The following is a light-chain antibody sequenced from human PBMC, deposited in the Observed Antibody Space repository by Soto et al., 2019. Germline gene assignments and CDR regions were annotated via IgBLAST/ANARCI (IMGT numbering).Light chain of an antibody. V-gene: IGKV3-11*01. CDR3: QQRNNWPPSIT. Sequence: EIVLTQSPVTLSLSPGERATLSCRASQSIASHLAWYQPKPGQAPRLLIHDASSRATGIPARFSGSGSGTDFTLTISSLEPEDFAVYYCQQRNNWPPSITFGPGTRLQIK. J-gene: IGKJ5*01. CDR2: DAS. CDR1: QSIASH.